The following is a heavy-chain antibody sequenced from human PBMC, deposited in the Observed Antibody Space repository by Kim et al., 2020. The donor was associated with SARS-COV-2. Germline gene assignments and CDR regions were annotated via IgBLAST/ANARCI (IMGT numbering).Heavy chain of an antibody. CDR2: ISHDGSLE. CDR3: ARDMGRYRGYMYYFDY. V-gene: IGHV3-30*04. Sequence: GGSLRLSCAASGFTFGSYAMHWVRQAPGKGLEWVAIISHDGSLEYYPDSVKGRFTVSRHNAESTLYLQMNSLRAEDTAVYYCARDMGRYRGYMYYFDYWGQGTLVTVSS. J-gene: IGHJ4*02. CDR1: GFTFGSYA. D-gene: IGHD1-26*01.